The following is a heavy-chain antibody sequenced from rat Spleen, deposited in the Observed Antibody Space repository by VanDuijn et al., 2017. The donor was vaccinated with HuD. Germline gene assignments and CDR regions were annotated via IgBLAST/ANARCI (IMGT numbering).Heavy chain of an antibody. D-gene: IGHD1-8*01. J-gene: IGHJ3*01. Sequence: EVQLVESGGGLVQPGRSLKLSCAASGFTYSNYVMAWFRQAPTKGLEWVASISTGGGKTYYRDSVKGRFTISRDYAKNTLYLQMDSLRSEDTATDYCAKEGDGGYSSYPNWFAYWGQGTLVTVSS. V-gene: IGHV5S13*01. CDR3: AKEGDGGYSSYPNWFAY. CDR2: ISTGGGKT. CDR1: GFTYSNYV.